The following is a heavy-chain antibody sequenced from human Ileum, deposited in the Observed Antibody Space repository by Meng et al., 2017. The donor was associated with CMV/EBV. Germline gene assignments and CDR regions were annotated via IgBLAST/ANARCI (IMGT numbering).Heavy chain of an antibody. CDR3: ARAAARGVPVDL. J-gene: IGHJ5*02. CDR2: IHPTGTT. V-gene: IGHV4-4*07. D-gene: IGHD3-10*01. Sequence: QVPRLGPRLLQPSETLSLTCTVTGGSLTSYYWTWIRQPAGKGLEWIGRIHPTGTTDDNPSLRSRVSMSLDKSKNQFSLKLTSVTAADTAVYYCARAAARGVPVDLWGQGTLVTVSS. CDR1: GGSLTSYY.